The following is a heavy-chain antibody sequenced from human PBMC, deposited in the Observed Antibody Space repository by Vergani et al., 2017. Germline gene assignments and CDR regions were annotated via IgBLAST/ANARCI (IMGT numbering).Heavy chain of an antibody. CDR2: TYYSGST. V-gene: IGHV4-31*03. D-gene: IGHD1-26*01. J-gene: IGHJ4*02. CDR3: ARTIVGANYGFDY. Sequence: QVQLQESGPGLVKPSQTLSLTCTVSGGSISSGGYYWSWIRQHPGKGLEWIGYTYYSGSTYYNPSLKSRVTISVDTSKNQFSLQLNSVTPEDTAVYYCARTIVGANYGFDYWGQGTLVTVSS. CDR1: GGSISSGGYY.